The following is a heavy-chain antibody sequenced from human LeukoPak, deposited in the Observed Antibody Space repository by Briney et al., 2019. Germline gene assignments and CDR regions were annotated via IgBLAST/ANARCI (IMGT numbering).Heavy chain of an antibody. D-gene: IGHD2-15*01. CDR1: GGTFISYA. CDR3: ARQTSIPTKYCSGGSCYSGYFDY. Sequence: SVKVSCKASGGTFISYAISWVRQAPGQGLEWMGGIIPIFGTANYAQKFQGRVTITADESTSTAYMELSSLRSEDTAVYYCARQTSIPTKYCSGGSCYSGYFDYWGQGTLVTVSS. J-gene: IGHJ4*02. CDR2: IIPIFGTA. V-gene: IGHV1-69*13.